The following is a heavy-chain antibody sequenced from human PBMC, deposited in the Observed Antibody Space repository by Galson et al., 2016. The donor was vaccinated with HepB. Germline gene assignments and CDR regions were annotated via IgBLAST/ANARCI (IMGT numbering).Heavy chain of an antibody. CDR2: IWYDGSNK. CDR3: ARKELLEYQGWFDP. D-gene: IGHD1-7*01. J-gene: IGHJ5*02. V-gene: IGHV3-33*01. Sequence: SLRLSCAASGFTFSSYGMHWVRQAPGKGLEWVAVIWYDGSNKYYADSVKGRFTISRDNSKNTLYLQMNSLRAEDTAVYYCARKELLEYQGWFDPWGQGTLVTVSS. CDR1: GFTFSSYG.